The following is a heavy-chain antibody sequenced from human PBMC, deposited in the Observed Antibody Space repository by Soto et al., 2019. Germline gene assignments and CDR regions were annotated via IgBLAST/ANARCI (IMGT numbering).Heavy chain of an antibody. D-gene: IGHD6-13*01. Sequence: QLQLQESGSGLVKPSQTLSLTCAVSGGSISSGIYSWSWFRPPPGKGLEWLGYIYHTGRTYYSPSLKSRITISVDTSKNQFSLKLNSVTAADTAVYYWAIGNASAGTQNWGQGTLFTVSP. V-gene: IGHV4-30-2*01. J-gene: IGHJ4*02. CDR2: IYHTGRT. CDR1: GGSISSGIYS. CDR3: AIGNASAGTQN.